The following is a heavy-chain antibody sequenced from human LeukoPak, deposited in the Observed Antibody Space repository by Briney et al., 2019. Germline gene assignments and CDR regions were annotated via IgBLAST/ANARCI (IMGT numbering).Heavy chain of an antibody. Sequence: GGSLRLSCSASGFTFSSYAMHWVRQAPGKGLEYVSAISSSGGSTYYADSVKGRFTISRDNSKNTLYLQMSSLRAEDTAVYYCVKGRPYYYDSSGYYYFDYWGQGTLVTVSS. D-gene: IGHD3-22*01. V-gene: IGHV3-64D*06. J-gene: IGHJ4*02. CDR1: GFTFSSYA. CDR2: ISSSGGST. CDR3: VKGRPYYYDSSGYYYFDY.